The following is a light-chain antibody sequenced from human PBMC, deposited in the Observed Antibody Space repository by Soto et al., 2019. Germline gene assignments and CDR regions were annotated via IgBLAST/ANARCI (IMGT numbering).Light chain of an antibody. V-gene: IGKV3-20*01. Sequence: EIVLTQSPGTLSLSPGERATLSCRASQSVSSSHLAWYQQKPGQAPRLLIYGASTRATGIPDRFSSSGSGTDFTLTISRLEPEDFAVYYCQQYGTSPTWTFGQGTKVEIK. J-gene: IGKJ1*01. CDR1: QSVSSSH. CDR3: QQYGTSPTWT. CDR2: GAS.